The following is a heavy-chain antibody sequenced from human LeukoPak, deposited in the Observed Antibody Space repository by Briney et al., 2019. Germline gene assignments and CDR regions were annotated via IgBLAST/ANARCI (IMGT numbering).Heavy chain of an antibody. Sequence: EASVTVSCKASGYTFTSYGISWVRQAPGQGLEWMGWISAYNGNTNYAQKLQGRVTMTTDTSTSTAYMELRSLRSDDTAVYYCAREAVAGGANWFDPWGQGTLVTVSS. CDR2: ISAYNGNT. V-gene: IGHV1-18*01. CDR3: AREAVAGGANWFDP. D-gene: IGHD6-19*01. J-gene: IGHJ5*02. CDR1: GYTFTSYG.